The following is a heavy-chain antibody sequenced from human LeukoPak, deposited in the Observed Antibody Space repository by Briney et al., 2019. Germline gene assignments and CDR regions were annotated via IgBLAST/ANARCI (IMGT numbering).Heavy chain of an antibody. CDR1: GGSISSYF. CDR2: IYYSGST. D-gene: IGHD3-10*01. J-gene: IGHJ6*03. Sequence: SETLSLTCTVSGGSISSYFWSWIRQPPGKGLEWIGYIYYSGSTNHNPSLKSRVTISVDTSKNQFSLKLSSVTAADTAVYYCARDRNGGSGSAYYYYYMDVWGKGTTVTISS. CDR3: ARDRNGGSGSAYYYYYMDV. V-gene: IGHV4-59*01.